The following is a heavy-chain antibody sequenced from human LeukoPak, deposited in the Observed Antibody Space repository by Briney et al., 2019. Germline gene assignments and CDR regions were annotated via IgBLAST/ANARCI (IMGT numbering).Heavy chain of an antibody. Sequence: ASVKVSCKASGYTFTSYYMHWVRQAPGQGLEWMGIMNPSGGSTSYAQTFQGRVTITADKSTSTAYMELSSLRSEDTAVYYCARGGFSGGSGSSYLNWFDPWGQGTLVTVSS. CDR3: ARGGFSGGSGSSYLNWFDP. D-gene: IGHD3-10*01. CDR2: MNPSGGST. V-gene: IGHV1-46*01. CDR1: GYTFTSYY. J-gene: IGHJ5*02.